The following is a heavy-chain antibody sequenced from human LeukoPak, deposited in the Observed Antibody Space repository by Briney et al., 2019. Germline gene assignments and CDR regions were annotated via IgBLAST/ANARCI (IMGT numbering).Heavy chain of an antibody. CDR3: ATPLNYYDSSGYYPRY. V-gene: IGHV4-39*02. CDR2: IYYSGST. Sequence: SETLSLTYTVSGGSISSSSYYWGWIRQPPGKGLEWIGSIYYSGSTYYNPSLKSRVTISVDTSKNHFSLKLRSVTAADTAVYYCATPLNYYDSSGYYPRYWGQGTLVTVSS. J-gene: IGHJ4*02. CDR1: GGSISSSSYY. D-gene: IGHD3-22*01.